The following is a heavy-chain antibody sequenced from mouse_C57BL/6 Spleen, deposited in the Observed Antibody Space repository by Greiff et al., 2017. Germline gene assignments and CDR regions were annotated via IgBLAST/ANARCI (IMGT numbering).Heavy chain of an antibody. V-gene: IGHV5-17*01. J-gene: IGHJ3*01. CDR1: GFTFSDYG. CDR2: ISSGSSTI. CDR3: ARGDFDVAGFWY. Sequence: EVKLVESGGGLVKPGGSLKLSCAASGFTFSDYGMHWVRQAPEKGLEWVAYISSGSSTIYYADTVKGRFTISRDNAKNTLFLQLTSLRSEDTAMYYCARGDFDVAGFWYRGQGGLVTVSA.